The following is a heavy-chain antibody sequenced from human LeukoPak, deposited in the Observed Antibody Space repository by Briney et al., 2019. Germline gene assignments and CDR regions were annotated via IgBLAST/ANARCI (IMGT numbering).Heavy chain of an antibody. CDR2: ISGSGGGT. CDR3: AKDLRAASDSFDI. D-gene: IGHD2-15*01. J-gene: IGHJ3*02. V-gene: IGHV3-23*01. CDR1: GISLSNYG. Sequence: PGGSLRLSCAVSGISLSNYGMSWVRQAPGKGLEWVAGISGSGGGTNYADSVKGRFTISRDNPKNTLYLQMNSLRAEDTAVYYCAKDLRAASDSFDIWGQGTMVTVSS.